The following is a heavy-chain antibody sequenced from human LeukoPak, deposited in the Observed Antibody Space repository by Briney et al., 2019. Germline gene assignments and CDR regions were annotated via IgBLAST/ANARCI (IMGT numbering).Heavy chain of an antibody. CDR2: IYYSGST. J-gene: IGHJ3*02. Sequence: SETLSLTCTVSGGSVSSSSYYWGWIRQPPGKGLEWIGSIYYSGSTNYNPSLKSRVTISVDTSKNQFSLKLSSVTAADTAVYYCARDALWYSNFDAFDIWGQGTMVTVSS. CDR1: GGSVSSSSYY. D-gene: IGHD2-21*01. V-gene: IGHV4-39*07. CDR3: ARDALWYSNFDAFDI.